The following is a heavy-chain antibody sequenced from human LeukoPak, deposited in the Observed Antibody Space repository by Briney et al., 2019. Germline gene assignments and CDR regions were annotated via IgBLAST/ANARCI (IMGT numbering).Heavy chain of an antibody. Sequence: TGGSLRLSCAASGFTFSSYSMNWVRQAPGKGLEWVSSISSSSYIYYADSVKGRFTISRDNAKNSMYLQMNSLKDGDTAVYYCIRGGIQVSGIDAFDIWGQGTMVTVSS. CDR2: ISSSSYI. CDR3: IRGGIQVSGIDAFDI. V-gene: IGHV3-21*01. CDR1: GFTFSSYS. J-gene: IGHJ3*02. D-gene: IGHD5/OR15-5a*01.